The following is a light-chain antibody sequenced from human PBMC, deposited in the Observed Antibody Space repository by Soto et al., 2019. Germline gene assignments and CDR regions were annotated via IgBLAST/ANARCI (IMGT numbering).Light chain of an antibody. J-gene: IGLJ1*01. CDR2: SVS. Sequence: QSVLAQPRSVSGSPGQSVTISCTGTSSDVGGHDFVSWYQQYPGKAPKLLLSSVSKRPSGVPDRFSGSKSGNTASLTISGLQAEDAADYYCCSYAGSYTYVFGTGTKVTVL. V-gene: IGLV2-11*01. CDR3: CSYAGSYTYV. CDR1: SSDVGGHDF.